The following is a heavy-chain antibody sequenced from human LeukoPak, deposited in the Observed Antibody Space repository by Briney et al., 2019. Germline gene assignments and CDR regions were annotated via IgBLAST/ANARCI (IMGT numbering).Heavy chain of an antibody. CDR3: ARFSSSWYTLDY. CDR1: GFTFSSYA. Sequence: GGSLRLSCAASGFTFSSYAMHWVRRAPGKGLEYVSAISSNGGSTYYANSVKGRFTISRDNSKNTLYLQMGSLRAEDMAVYYCARFSSSWYTLDYWGQGTLVTVSS. CDR2: ISSNGGST. V-gene: IGHV3-64*01. J-gene: IGHJ4*02. D-gene: IGHD6-13*01.